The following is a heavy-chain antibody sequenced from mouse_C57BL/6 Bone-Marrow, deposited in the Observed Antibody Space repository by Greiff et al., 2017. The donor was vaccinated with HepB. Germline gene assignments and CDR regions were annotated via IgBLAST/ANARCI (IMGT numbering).Heavy chain of an antibody. CDR3: TRDYYGSPGWYFDV. Sequence: EVKLVESGEGLVKPGGSLKLSCAASGFTFSSYAMSWVRQTPEKRLEWVAYISSGGDYIYYADTVKGRFTISRDNARNTLYLQMSSLKSDDTAMYYCTRDYYGSPGWYFDVWGTGTTVTVSS. V-gene: IGHV5-9-1*02. CDR1: GFTFSSYA. J-gene: IGHJ1*03. CDR2: ISSGGDYI. D-gene: IGHD1-1*01.